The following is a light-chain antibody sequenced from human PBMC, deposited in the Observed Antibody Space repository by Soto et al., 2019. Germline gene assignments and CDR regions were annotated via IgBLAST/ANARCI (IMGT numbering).Light chain of an antibody. CDR1: SSDVGGYNY. V-gene: IGLV2-14*03. Sequence: QSALTQPASVSGSPGQSITISCTGTSSDVGGYNYVSWYQQHPGKAPKLMIYDVSNRPSGVSDRFSGSRSGNTASLAISGLQAEDEDHYFCSSYTGSSTLVIFGGGAKLPVL. J-gene: IGLJ2*01. CDR2: DVS. CDR3: SSYTGSSTLVI.